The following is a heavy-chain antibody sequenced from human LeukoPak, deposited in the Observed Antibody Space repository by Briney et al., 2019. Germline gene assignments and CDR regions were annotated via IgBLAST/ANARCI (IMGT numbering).Heavy chain of an antibody. D-gene: IGHD3-10*01. CDR3: ARESNYYGSGTGWFDP. Sequence: PGGSLRLSCAASGFTFSSYEMNWVRQAPGKGLEWVSYISSSGSTIYYADSVKGRFTISRDNAKNSLYLQMNSLRAEDTAVYYCARESNYYGSGTGWFDPWGQGTLVTVSS. J-gene: IGHJ5*02. CDR1: GFTFSSYE. CDR2: ISSSGSTI. V-gene: IGHV3-48*03.